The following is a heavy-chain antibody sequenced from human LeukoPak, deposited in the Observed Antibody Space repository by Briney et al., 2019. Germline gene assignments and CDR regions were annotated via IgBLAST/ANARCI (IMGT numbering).Heavy chain of an antibody. CDR2: IKQDGSEK. J-gene: IGHJ4*02. CDR3: TRAYSDHSNYFDH. CDR1: GFTFSSYW. V-gene: IGHV3-7*01. Sequence: PGGSLRLSCAASGFTFSSYWMGWVRQAPGKGLEWVANIKQDGSEKVYVDSVKGRFTISRDNAMNSLYLEMNSLRAEDAAVYYGTRAYSDHSNYFDHWGQGTLVTVSS. D-gene: IGHD4-11*01.